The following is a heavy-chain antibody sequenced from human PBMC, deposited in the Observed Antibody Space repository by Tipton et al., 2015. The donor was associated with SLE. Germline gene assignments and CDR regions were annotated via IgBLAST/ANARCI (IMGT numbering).Heavy chain of an antibody. CDR2: IYSSGDR. D-gene: IGHD1-26*01. J-gene: IGHJ3*02. V-gene: IGHV4-59*10. CDR3: ARTLGAIAHTVYDAFDI. Sequence: TLSLTCAVYGGSFSGYYWSWIRQSAGRGLEWIGRIYSSGDRDYNPSLRSRVTISVDTSKNQFSLKLTSVTAADTAVYYCARTLGAIAHTVYDAFDIWGQGKMVTVSS. CDR1: GGSFSGYY.